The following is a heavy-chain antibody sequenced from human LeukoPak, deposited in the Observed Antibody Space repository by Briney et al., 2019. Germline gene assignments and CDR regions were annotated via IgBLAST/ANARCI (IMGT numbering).Heavy chain of an antibody. J-gene: IGHJ4*02. CDR3: ARDQGPYYYDSSGPYEY. CDR2: INPNSGGT. CDR1: GYTFTGYY. Sequence: GASVKVSCKASGYTFTGYYMHWVRQAPGQGLEWMGWINPNSGGTNYAQKFQGRVTMTRDTSISTAYMELSRLRSDDTAVYYCARDQGPYYYDSSGPYEYWGQGTLVTVSS. V-gene: IGHV1-2*02. D-gene: IGHD3-22*01.